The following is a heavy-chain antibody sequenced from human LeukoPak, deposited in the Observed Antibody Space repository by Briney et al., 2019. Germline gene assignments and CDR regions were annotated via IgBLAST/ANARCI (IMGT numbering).Heavy chain of an antibody. D-gene: IGHD6-13*01. J-gene: IGHJ5*02. CDR2: INPNSGGT. CDR3: ARSARKQQLGSGWFDP. CDR1: GYSFTGYY. V-gene: IGHV1-2*02. Sequence: VSCDGSGYSFTGYYMSWVRQALGKGLEWMGWINPNSGGTNYAQKFQGRVTMTRDTSISTAYMELSRLRSDDTAVYYCARSARKQQLGSGWFDPWGQGTLVTVSS.